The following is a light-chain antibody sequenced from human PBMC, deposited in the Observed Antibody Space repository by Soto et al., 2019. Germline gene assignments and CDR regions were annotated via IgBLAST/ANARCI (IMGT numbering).Light chain of an antibody. Sequence: QSVLTQQPSASGTPGQRVTLSCSGSVSSIGRNTVIWYRQVPGTAHKLLIYSDIQRTSGVPDRVSGSKAGTSASLAISGLQSEDEADYYCSAWDDSLKVLFGGGTKLTVL. CDR2: SDI. V-gene: IGLV1-44*01. J-gene: IGLJ2*01. CDR3: SAWDDSLKVL. CDR1: VSSIGRNT.